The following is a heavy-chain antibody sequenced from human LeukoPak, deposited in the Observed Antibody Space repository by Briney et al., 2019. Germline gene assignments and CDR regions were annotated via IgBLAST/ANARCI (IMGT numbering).Heavy chain of an antibody. CDR2: ISSSGSTT. D-gene: IGHD3-10*01. J-gene: IGHJ4*02. CDR3: ARAKPKNMVRGLIMRRESRYYFDY. Sequence: GGSLRLSCAASGFTFSSYEMNWVRQAPGKGLEWVSYISSSGSTTYYADSVKGRFTISRDNSKSTLYIQMNSLRAEDTAVYYCARAKPKNMVRGLIMRRESRYYFDYWGQGTLVTVSS. V-gene: IGHV3-48*03. CDR1: GFTFSSYE.